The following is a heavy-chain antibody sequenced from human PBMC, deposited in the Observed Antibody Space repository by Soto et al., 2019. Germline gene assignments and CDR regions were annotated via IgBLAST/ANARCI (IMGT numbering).Heavy chain of an antibody. Sequence: EVQLVESGGGLVKPGGSPRLSCAASGFTFSSYSMNWVRQAPGKGLEWVSSISSSSSYIYYADSVKGRFTISRDNAKNSLYLQMNSLRAEDTAVYYCARGEDIVVVVAAWFDPWGQGTLVTVSS. CDR1: GFTFSSYS. D-gene: IGHD2-15*01. CDR2: ISSSSSYI. J-gene: IGHJ5*02. CDR3: ARGEDIVVVVAAWFDP. V-gene: IGHV3-21*01.